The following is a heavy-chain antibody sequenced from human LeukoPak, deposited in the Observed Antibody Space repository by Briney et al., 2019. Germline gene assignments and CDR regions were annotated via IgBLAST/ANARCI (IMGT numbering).Heavy chain of an antibody. CDR2: ISAYNGNT. CDR1: GYTFTSYA. J-gene: IGHJ4*02. CDR3: ARVGWLQPLDY. D-gene: IGHD5-24*01. Sequence: ASVKVSCKASGYTFTSYAMHWVRQAPGQGLEWMGWISAYNGNTNYAQKLQGRVTMTTDTSTSTAYMELRSLRSDDTDVYYCARVGWLQPLDYWGQGTLVTVSS. V-gene: IGHV1-18*01.